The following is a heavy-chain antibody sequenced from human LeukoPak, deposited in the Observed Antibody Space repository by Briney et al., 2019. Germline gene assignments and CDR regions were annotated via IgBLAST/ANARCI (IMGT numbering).Heavy chain of an antibody. V-gene: IGHV1-46*01. CDR2: INPGGGNT. J-gene: IGHJ3*02. D-gene: IGHD5-24*01. Sequence: ASVKVSCKASGYTFTNYYMHWVRQAPGQGLEWMGLINPGGGNTNYAQNFQGRVTMTRDTSTTTVYMELSSLRSEDTAIYYCARIRDGYNDAYDIWGQGTVVTVPS. CDR3: ARIRDGYNDAYDI. CDR1: GYTFTNYY.